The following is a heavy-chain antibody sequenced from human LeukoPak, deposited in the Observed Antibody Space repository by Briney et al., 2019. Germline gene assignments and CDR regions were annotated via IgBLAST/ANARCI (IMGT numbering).Heavy chain of an antibody. D-gene: IGHD2-2*01. V-gene: IGHV3-23*01. CDR1: GFTFSSYA. Sequence: GGSLRLSCAASGFTFSSYAMSWVRQAPGKGLEWVSAISVSGGGTYYSDSVKGRFTISRDNSKNTLYLQMNSLRAADTAVYYCAKAHPLGYCSSTSCYVGWDYWGQGALVTVSS. CDR3: AKAHPLGYCSSTSCYVGWDY. J-gene: IGHJ4*02. CDR2: ISVSGGGT.